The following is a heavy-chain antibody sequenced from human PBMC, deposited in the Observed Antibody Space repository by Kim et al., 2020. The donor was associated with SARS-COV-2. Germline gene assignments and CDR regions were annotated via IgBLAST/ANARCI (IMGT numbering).Heavy chain of an antibody. Sequence: ASVKVSCKASGYTFTSYAMHWVRQAPGQRLEWMGWINAGTGNTKYSQKFQGRVTITRDTSASTAYMELSSLRSEDTAVYYCARGLFSGNYGSGTFDYWGQGTLVTVSS. J-gene: IGHJ4*02. CDR2: INAGTGNT. V-gene: IGHV1-3*01. CDR3: ARGLFSGNYGSGTFDY. CDR1: GYTFTSYA. D-gene: IGHD3-10*01.